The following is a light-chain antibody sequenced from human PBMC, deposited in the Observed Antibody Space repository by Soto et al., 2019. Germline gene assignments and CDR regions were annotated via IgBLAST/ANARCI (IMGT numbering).Light chain of an antibody. CDR2: DTS. V-gene: IGKV1-5*01. CDR1: QSVSDW. Sequence: IKMTQSPSTVSASVGDRVTITCRASQSVSDWLAWYQQKPGNPPKLLIYDTSRLESAVPSRFSASGSGTEFTLTISGLQPDDFATYYCQQYNSYTWTSGQGTKV. CDR3: QQYNSYTWT. J-gene: IGKJ1*01.